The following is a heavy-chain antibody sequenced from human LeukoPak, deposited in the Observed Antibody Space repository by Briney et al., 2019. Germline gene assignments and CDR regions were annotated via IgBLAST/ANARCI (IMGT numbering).Heavy chain of an antibody. V-gene: IGHV4-34*01. Sequence: SETLSLTCAVYGGSFSGYYWSWIRQPPGKGLEWIGEINHSGSTNYNPSLKSRVTISVDTSKNQFSLKLSSVTAADTAVYYCARGTPHRWGQLVRRVGTRWFDPWGQGTLVTVSS. CDR1: GGSFSGYY. J-gene: IGHJ5*02. CDR3: ARGTPHRWGQLVRRVGTRWFDP. CDR2: INHSGST. D-gene: IGHD6-6*01.